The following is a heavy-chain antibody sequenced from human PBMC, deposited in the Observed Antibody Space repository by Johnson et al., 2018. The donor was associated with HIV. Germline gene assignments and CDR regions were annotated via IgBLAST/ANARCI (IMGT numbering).Heavy chain of an antibody. CDR1: YG. CDR2: ISSSGSTI. Sequence: YGIHWIRQAPGKGLEWVSYISSSGSTIYYADSVKGRFTISRDNAKNSLYLQMNSLRAEDMAVYYCARGVNYYDSSGYWDDAFDIWGQGTMVTVSS. CDR3: ARGVNYYDSSGYWDDAFDI. D-gene: IGHD3-22*01. J-gene: IGHJ3*02. V-gene: IGHV3-48*04.